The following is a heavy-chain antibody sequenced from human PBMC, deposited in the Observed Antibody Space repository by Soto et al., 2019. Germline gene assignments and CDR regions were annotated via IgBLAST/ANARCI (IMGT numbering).Heavy chain of an antibody. D-gene: IGHD4-17*01. CDR1: GYTFTSYY. CDR3: ARSEAVLRRQNYYYYYDMDV. J-gene: IGHJ6*01. CDR2: INPNTGGT. V-gene: IGHV1-2*04. Sequence: QVQLVQSGADVKKPGASVKVSCKASGYTFTSYYVHWVRQAPGQGLEWMGWINPNTGGTNYAQKFQGWVTMTRDTSISTAYMELCRLRSDDTAMYYCARSEAVLRRQNYYYYYDMDVW.